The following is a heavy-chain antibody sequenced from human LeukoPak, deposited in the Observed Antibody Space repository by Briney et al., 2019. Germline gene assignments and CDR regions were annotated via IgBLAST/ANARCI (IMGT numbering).Heavy chain of an antibody. CDR2: ISSSSSYI. D-gene: IGHD5-12*01. CDR3: ATSKRGYSGYDPPFDY. J-gene: IGHJ4*02. V-gene: IGHV3-21*01. Sequence: GGSLRLSCAASGLTFSSYSMKWVRQAPGKGLEWVSSISSSSSYIFYADSVKGRFTISRDNAKNSLYLQMNSLRAEDTAVYYCATSKRGYSGYDPPFDYWGQGTLVTVSS. CDR1: GLTFSSYS.